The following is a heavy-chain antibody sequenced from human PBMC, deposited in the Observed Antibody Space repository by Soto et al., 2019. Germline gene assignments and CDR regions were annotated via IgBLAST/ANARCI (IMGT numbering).Heavy chain of an antibody. CDR2: ISGYKTNI. J-gene: IGHJ4*02. V-gene: IGHV1-18*01. D-gene: IGHD3-10*02. CDR3: VRDSDCSRPYYTAF. CDR1: GYTFPNYG. Sequence: QVQLVQSGAEVKKPGASVKVSCKASGYTFPNYGITWVRQAPGQGLEWMGWISGYKTNIKYAEKIQGRDSLTKGTSTITAYLEPRSLSSDDTAIYYGVRDSDCSRPYYTAFWGQGTLVTVSS.